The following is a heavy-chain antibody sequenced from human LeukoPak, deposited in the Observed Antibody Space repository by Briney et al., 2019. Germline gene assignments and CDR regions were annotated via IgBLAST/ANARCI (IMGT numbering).Heavy chain of an antibody. CDR1: GYTFTNYD. CDR2: MNPNSGDS. Sequence: ASVKVSCKASGYTFTNYDINWVRQATGQGLEWMGWMNPNSGDSHSVDKFQGRVTMTRDTSIRTAYMEPSGLRSDDTAVYYCARRYCISTGCSAFDYWGPGTPVTVSS. D-gene: IGHD2-2*01. V-gene: IGHV1-8*01. J-gene: IGHJ4*02. CDR3: ARRYCISTGCSAFDY.